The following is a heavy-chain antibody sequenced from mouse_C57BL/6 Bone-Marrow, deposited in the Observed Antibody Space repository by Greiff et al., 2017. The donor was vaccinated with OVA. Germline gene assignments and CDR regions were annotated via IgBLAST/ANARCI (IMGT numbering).Heavy chain of an antibody. CDR1: GFNIKDDY. J-gene: IGHJ2*01. V-gene: IGHV14-4*01. CDR2: INPENGDT. Sequence: EVKLMESGAELVRPGASVKLSCTASGFNIKDDYMHWVKQRPEQGLEWIGWINPENGDTEYASKFQGKATITADTSSNTAYLQLSSLTSEDTAVYYCTTWGYWGQGTTLTVSS. CDR3: TTWGY.